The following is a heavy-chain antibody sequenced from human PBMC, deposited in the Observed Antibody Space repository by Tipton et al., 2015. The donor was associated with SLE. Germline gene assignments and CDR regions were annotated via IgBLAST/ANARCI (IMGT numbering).Heavy chain of an antibody. CDR3: ARGDSGFGENWFDP. J-gene: IGHJ5*02. Sequence: TLSLTCTVSGGSISSGGYYWSWIRQYPGKALEWIGFVYHTGSTYYNPSLKSRVTISVNTSKNQVSLKLSSVTAADTAVYYCARGDSGFGENWFDPWGQGTLVTVSS. CDR1: GGSISSGGYY. V-gene: IGHV4-31*03. D-gene: IGHD3-10*01. CDR2: VYHTGST.